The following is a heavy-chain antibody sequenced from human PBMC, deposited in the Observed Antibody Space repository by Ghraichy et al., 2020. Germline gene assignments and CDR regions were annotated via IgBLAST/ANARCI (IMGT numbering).Heavy chain of an antibody. CDR2: IIPIFGTA. J-gene: IGHJ2*01. CDR3: ARSYCSSTSCYRYWYFDL. D-gene: IGHD2-2*01. Sequence: SVKVSCKASGGTFSSYAISWVRQAPGQGLEWMGGIIPIFGTANYAQKFQGRVTITADESTSTAYMELSSLRSEDTAVYYCARSYCSSTSCYRYWYFDLWGRGTLVTVSS. V-gene: IGHV1-69*13. CDR1: GGTFSSYA.